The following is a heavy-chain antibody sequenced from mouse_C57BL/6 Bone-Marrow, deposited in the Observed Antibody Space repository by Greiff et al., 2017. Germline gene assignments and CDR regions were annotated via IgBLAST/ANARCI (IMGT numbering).Heavy chain of an antibody. CDR2: IHPNSGST. CDR3: ARPAYGSRPGFAY. D-gene: IGHD1-1*01. V-gene: IGHV1-64*01. CDR1: GYTFTSYW. J-gene: IGHJ3*01. Sequence: QVQLQQPGAELVKPGASVKLSCKASGYTFTSYWMHWVKQRTGQGLEWIGMIHPNSGSTNYNEKFKSKATLTVDNSSSTAYMQLSSLTSEESAVYYCARPAYGSRPGFAYWVQGTLVTVSA.